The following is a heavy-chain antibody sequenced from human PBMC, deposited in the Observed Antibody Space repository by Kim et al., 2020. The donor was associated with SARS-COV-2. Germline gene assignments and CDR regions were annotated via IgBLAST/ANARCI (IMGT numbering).Heavy chain of an antibody. Sequence: GGSLRLSCAASGFTFSSYAMHWVRQAPGKGLEWVSVISNDGSNKNYADSVKGRFTISRDNSKNTLYLQMNSLRAEDTAVYYCARWEGVVGAIYYYYGVDVCGHGTTVTVSS. V-gene: IGHV3-30*04. CDR2: ISNDGSNK. J-gene: IGHJ6*02. CDR1: GFTFSSYA. D-gene: IGHD1-26*01. CDR3: ARWEGVVGAIYYYYGVDV.